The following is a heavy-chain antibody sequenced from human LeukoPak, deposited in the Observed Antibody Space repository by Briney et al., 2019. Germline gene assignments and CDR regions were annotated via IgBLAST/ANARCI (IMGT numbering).Heavy chain of an antibody. CDR2: IIPIFGTP. CDR3: ARVDRYHFYLDV. V-gene: IGHV1-69*05. J-gene: IGHJ6*03. CDR1: RGTFRTYS. Sequence: SVKVSCKASRGTFRTYSVTWVRQAPGQGLEWMGGIIPIFGTPNYAQKFQGRVKVTTDDATGTAYMELSSLMSEDTAIYYCARVDRYHFYLDVWGKGTPVTVSS.